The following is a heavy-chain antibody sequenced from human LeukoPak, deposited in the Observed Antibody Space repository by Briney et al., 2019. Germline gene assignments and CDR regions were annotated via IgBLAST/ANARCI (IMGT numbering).Heavy chain of an antibody. V-gene: IGHV4-34*01. D-gene: IGHD3-22*01. CDR1: GGSFSGYY. Sequence: SETLSLTCAVYGGSFSGYYWSWIRQPPGKGLEWIGEINHSGSTNYNPSLKSRVTISVDTSKNQFSLKLSSVTAADTAVYYCARLGITYYYDSSGYYYETPFDYWGQGTLVTVSS. CDR3: ARLGITYYYDSSGYYYETPFDY. CDR2: INHSGST. J-gene: IGHJ4*02.